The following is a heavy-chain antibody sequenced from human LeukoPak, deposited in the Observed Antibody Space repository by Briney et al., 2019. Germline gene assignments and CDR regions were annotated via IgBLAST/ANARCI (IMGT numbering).Heavy chain of an antibody. CDR1: GGTFSSYA. D-gene: IGHD3-16*02. CDR2: IIPILGIA. J-gene: IGHJ4*02. V-gene: IGHV1-69*04. CDR3: ARDKRGFGGVIVGDY. Sequence: GASVKVSCKASGGTFSSYAISWVRQAPGQGLEWMGRIIPILGIANYAQKFQGRVTITADKSTSTAYMELSSLRSEDTAVYYCARDKRGFGGVIVGDYWGQGTLVTVSS.